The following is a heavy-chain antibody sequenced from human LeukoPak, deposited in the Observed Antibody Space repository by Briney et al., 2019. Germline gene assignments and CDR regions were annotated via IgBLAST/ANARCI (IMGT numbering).Heavy chain of an antibody. Sequence: PGGSLSLSCVASRFAFDDYAIDWVRQSPGKGLEWVSFITWDGTTTSYVDSVKGRFTISRDNSKNSLYLQLDSLRVEDSGLYYCARSGHYGIDLGGQGTMVTVSS. CDR3: ARSGHYGIDL. CDR1: RFAFDDYA. J-gene: IGHJ3*01. D-gene: IGHD3-3*01. V-gene: IGHV3-43D*04. CDR2: ITWDGTTT.